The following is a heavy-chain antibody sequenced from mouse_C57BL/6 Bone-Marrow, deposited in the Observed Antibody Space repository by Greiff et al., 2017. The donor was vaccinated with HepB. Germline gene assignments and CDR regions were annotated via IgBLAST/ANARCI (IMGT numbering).Heavy chain of an antibody. J-gene: IGHJ4*01. V-gene: IGHV5-4*01. CDR2: ISDGGSYT. CDR1: GFTFSSYA. CDR3: ARARSTMIRAMDY. Sequence: EVHLVESGGGLVKPGGSLKLSCAASGFTFSSYAMSWVRQTPEKRLEWVATISDGGSYTYYPDNVKGRFTISRDNAKNNLYLQMSHLKSEDTAMYYCARARSTMIRAMDYWGQGTSVTVSS. D-gene: IGHD2-4*01.